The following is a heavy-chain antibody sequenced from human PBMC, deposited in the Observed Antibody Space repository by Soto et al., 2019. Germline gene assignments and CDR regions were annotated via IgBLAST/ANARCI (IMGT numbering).Heavy chain of an antibody. V-gene: IGHV4-31*03. CDR2: IYYSGST. D-gene: IGHD3-3*01. CDR1: GDSINSGGYY. Sequence: QVQLQESGPGLVKPSQTLSLTCTVSGDSINSGGYYWSWIRQYPGKGLEWIGYIYYSGSTYYNPSLKSRLTISVDTSKNQFSLNLSSVTAADTAVYYCARDRSGYNLFDYWGQGTLVTVSS. J-gene: IGHJ4*02. CDR3: ARDRSGYNLFDY.